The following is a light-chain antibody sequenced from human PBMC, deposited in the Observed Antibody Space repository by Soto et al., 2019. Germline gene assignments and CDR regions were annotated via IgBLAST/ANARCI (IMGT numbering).Light chain of an antibody. CDR3: GTWDNSLSLPYV. V-gene: IGLV1-51*02. Sequence: QSVLTQPPSVSAAPGQKVTFSCSGSSSNIGNNYVSWYQQLPGTAPKLLIFENNKRPSGIPDRFSASKSGTSATLAITGLQTGDAADYYCGTWDNSLSLPYVFGTGTKVTVL. CDR1: SSNIGNNY. CDR2: ENN. J-gene: IGLJ1*01.